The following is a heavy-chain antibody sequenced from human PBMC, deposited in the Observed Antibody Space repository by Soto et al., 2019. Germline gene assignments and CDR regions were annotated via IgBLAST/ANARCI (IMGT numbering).Heavy chain of an antibody. V-gene: IGHV3-15*01. CDR3: TKDHGSRDYYYYGMDV. CDR2: IKSKTDGGTT. Sequence: TGGSLRLSCAASGFTFSNAWMSWVRQAPGKGLEWVGRIKSKTDGGTTDYAAPVKGRFTISRDDSKNTLYLQMNSLKTEDTAVYYCTKDHGSRDYYYYGMDVWGQGTTVTVSS. D-gene: IGHD2-2*03. CDR1: GFTFSNAW. J-gene: IGHJ6*02.